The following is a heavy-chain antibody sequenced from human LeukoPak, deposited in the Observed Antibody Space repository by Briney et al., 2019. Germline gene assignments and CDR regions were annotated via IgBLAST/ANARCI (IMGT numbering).Heavy chain of an antibody. V-gene: IGHV3-21*03. CDR1: GFTFSSYS. D-gene: IGHD3-3*01. CDR3: ARDYDFWRAEDAFHI. J-gene: IGHJ3*02. CDR2: ISSSSSYI. Sequence: GGSLRLSWAASGFTFSSYSMNWVRQAPGKGLEWVSSISSSSSYIYYADSVKGRYTISRDNAKHSLYLQMNSLRGEDTAVYYCARDYDFWRAEDAFHIWGQGTMVTVSS.